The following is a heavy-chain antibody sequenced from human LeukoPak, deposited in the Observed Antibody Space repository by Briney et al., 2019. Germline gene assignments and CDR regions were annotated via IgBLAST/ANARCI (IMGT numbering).Heavy chain of an antibody. CDR2: IIPIFGTA. Sequence: SVTVSFKASGGTFSSYAISWVRQAPGQGLEWMGGIIPIFGTANYAQKFQGRVTITADESTSTAYMEMSSLRSEDTAVYYCARGKAGLGYCSGGSCYSDYYYYYMYVWGKGVTVTVSS. CDR1: GGTFSSYA. J-gene: IGHJ6*03. D-gene: IGHD2-15*01. CDR3: ARGKAGLGYCSGGSCYSDYYYYYMYV. V-gene: IGHV1-69*01.